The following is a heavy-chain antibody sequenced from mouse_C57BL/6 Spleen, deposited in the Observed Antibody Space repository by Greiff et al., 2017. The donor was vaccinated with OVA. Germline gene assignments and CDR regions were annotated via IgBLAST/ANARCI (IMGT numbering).Heavy chain of an antibody. J-gene: IGHJ4*01. CDR1: GFTFSDYG. V-gene: IGHV5-17*01. D-gene: IGHD1-1*01. CDR2: ISSGSSTI. Sequence: EVKLVESGGGLVKPGGSLKLSCAASGFTFSDYGMHWVRQAPEKGLEWVAYISSGSSTIYYADTVKGRFTISRDNAKNTLFLQMTSLRSEDTAMYYCARELITTVVAYYAMDYWGQGTSVTVSS. CDR3: ARELITTVVAYYAMDY.